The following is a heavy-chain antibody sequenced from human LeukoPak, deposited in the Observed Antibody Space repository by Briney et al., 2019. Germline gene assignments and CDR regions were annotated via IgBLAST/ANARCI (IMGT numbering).Heavy chain of an antibody. CDR2: INPTDGRT. D-gene: IGHD1-1*01. CDR1: GYTFTSHY. CDR3: AREFADGIKAFDI. Sequence: ASVKVSCKASGYTFTSHYLHWVRQAPAQGLEWMGIINPTDGRTTYPQNFQGRITMTRDTSTSTVNMELISLRYEDTAVYHCAREFADGIKAFDIWGQGTMVTFSS. V-gene: IGHV1-46*01. J-gene: IGHJ3*02.